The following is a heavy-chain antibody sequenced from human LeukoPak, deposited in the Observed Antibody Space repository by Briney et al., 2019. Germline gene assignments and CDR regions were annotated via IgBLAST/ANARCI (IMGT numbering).Heavy chain of an antibody. Sequence: SETLSLNCAVYGGSFSGYDWTWIRQPPGKGLEWIGEIKHSGSTNYNPSLKSRVTISVDTSKNQFSLKLSSVTAADTAVYYCARTPATVTTQFDYWGQGTLVTVSS. D-gene: IGHD4-17*01. CDR1: GGSFSGYD. V-gene: IGHV4-34*01. CDR3: ARTPATVTTQFDY. CDR2: IKHSGST. J-gene: IGHJ4*02.